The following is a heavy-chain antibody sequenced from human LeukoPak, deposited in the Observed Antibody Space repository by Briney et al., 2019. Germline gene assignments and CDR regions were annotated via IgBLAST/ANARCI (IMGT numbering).Heavy chain of an antibody. CDR3: ARDSKGATRPFDY. J-gene: IGHJ4*02. D-gene: IGHD1-26*01. Sequence: PGGSLRLSCAASGLTFSSYSMNWVRQAPGKGLEWVSSISSSSSYIYHADSVKGRFTISRDNAKNSLYLQMNSLRAEDTAVYYCARDSKGATRPFDYWGQGTLVTVSS. CDR2: ISSSSSYI. CDR1: GLTFSSYS. V-gene: IGHV3-21*01.